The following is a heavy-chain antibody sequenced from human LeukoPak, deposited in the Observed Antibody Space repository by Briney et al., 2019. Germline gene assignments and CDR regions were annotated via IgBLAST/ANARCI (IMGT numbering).Heavy chain of an antibody. CDR1: GFSLSSNY. V-gene: IGHV3-53*01. CDR3: ARKSGTYGFFDY. CDR2: IYSGGST. D-gene: IGHD3-10*01. Sequence: PGGSLRLSCAASGFSLSSNYMSWVRQAPGEGLEWVSLIYSGGSTYYADSVKGRFTISRDNSKNTLYLQMNSLRAEDTAVYYCARKSGTYGFFDYWGQGTLVTVSS. J-gene: IGHJ4*02.